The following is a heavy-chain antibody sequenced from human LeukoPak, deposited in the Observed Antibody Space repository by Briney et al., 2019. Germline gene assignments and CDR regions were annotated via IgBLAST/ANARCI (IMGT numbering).Heavy chain of an antibody. CDR2: ITHSVST. V-gene: IGHV4-34*01. J-gene: IGHJ4*02. CDR1: GGSFSGYY. CDR3: ARYYDVLTGYYTFDY. D-gene: IGHD3-9*01. Sequence: SETLSLTCAVYGGSFSGYYWSWIRQPPGKGLEWIGEITHSVSTNSNPTLKSRVTISQDISKNRFSLKLSSVTAADTAVYYCARYYDVLTGYYTFDYWGQGTLVTVSS.